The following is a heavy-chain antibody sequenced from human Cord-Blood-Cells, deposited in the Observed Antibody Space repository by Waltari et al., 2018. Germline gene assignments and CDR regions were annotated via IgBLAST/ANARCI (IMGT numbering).Heavy chain of an antibody. CDR3: ARYSSSSWYFDL. V-gene: IGHV1-8*01. Sequence: QVQLVQSGAEVKKPGASVKVSCKASGYTFTRYDIHWVRQATGQGLEWMGWMNPNSVNTGYAQKFQGRVTMTRNTSISTAYMELSSLRSEDTAVYYCARYSSSSWYFDLWGRGTLVTVSS. CDR1: GYTFTRYD. D-gene: IGHD6-6*01. CDR2: MNPNSVNT. J-gene: IGHJ2*01.